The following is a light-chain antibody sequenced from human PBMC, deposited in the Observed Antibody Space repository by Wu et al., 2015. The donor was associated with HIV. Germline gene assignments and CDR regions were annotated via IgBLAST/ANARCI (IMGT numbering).Light chain of an antibody. J-gene: IGKJ2*03. V-gene: IGKV3-15*01. CDR1: QSVDSN. Sequence: EIVMTQSPATLSLSPGERATLSCRASQSVDSNLAWYQQKPGQAPRLLIFGASTRATGIPARFSGSGSGTEFTLTISSLQSEDFAVYYCQQYNNWPPYGFGQGTKLEIK. CDR2: GAS. CDR3: QQYNNWPPYG.